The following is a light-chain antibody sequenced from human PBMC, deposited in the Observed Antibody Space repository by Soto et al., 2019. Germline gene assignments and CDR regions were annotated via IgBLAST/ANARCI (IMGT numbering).Light chain of an antibody. CDR1: SSDVGGYNY. Sequence: QSALTQPASVSGFPGQSITISCTGTSSDVGGYNYVSWYQQHPGKAPKLMIYDVSNRPSGVSNRFSGSKSGNTASLTISGLQAEDEADYYCTSYGSSITLLFGGGTKLTVL. CDR3: TSYGSSITLL. V-gene: IGLV2-14*03. J-gene: IGLJ2*01. CDR2: DVS.